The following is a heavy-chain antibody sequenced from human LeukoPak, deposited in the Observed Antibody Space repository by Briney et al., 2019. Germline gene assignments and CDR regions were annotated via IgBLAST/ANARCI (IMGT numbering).Heavy chain of an antibody. Sequence: PSETLSLTCTVSGGSISSYYWSWLRQPPGKGLEWIRYNHYSGSTNYNPSLKSRVTISVDTSNNQFSLKLRSVTAADTAVYYCARTTEGQSWRTRYYSYYMVVWGKGTTVTVSS. CDR2: NHYSGST. D-gene: IGHD6-13*01. V-gene: IGHV4-59*01. CDR3: ARTTEGQSWRTRYYSYYMVV. CDR1: GGSISSYY. J-gene: IGHJ6*03.